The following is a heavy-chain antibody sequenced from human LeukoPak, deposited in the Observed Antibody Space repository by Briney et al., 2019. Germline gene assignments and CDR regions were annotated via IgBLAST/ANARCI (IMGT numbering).Heavy chain of an antibody. J-gene: IGHJ4*02. CDR3: ASLRSGDYEGFDY. CDR2: INPSGGRT. Sequence: ASVRVSCKASGYTFTSYYMHSVRQAPGQGLEWMGIINPSGGRTSYAQKFQGRVTMTRDTSTGTVYMELSSLRSEDTAVYYCASLRSGDYEGFDYWGQGTLVTVSS. D-gene: IGHD2-21*02. CDR1: GYTFTSYY. V-gene: IGHV1-46*01.